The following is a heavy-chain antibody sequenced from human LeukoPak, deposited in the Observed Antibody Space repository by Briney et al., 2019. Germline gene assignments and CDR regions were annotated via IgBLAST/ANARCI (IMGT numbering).Heavy chain of an antibody. V-gene: IGHV3-7*01. CDR2: IKQDGSEK. J-gene: IGHJ3*02. CDR3: ARRFIGGLAAFDI. Sequence: GGSLRLSCAASGFSFSGYWMSWVRQAPGKGLEWVANIKQDGSEKYYVDSVKGRFTISRDNAKNSLYLQMNSLRAEDTAVYYCARRFIGGLAAFDIWGQGTMVTVSS. D-gene: IGHD2-15*01. CDR1: GFSFSGYW.